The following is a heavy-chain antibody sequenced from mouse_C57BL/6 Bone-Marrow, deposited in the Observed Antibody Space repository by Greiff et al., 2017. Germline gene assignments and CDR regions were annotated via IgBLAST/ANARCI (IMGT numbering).Heavy chain of an antibody. CDR3: ARGGNYGGYYFDY. D-gene: IGHD2-1*01. V-gene: IGHV1-47*01. Sequence: VQLQESGAELVKPGASVKMSCKASGYTFTTYPIEWMKQNHGKSLEWIGNFHPNNDDTRYNEKFNGKATLPVEKSSSTVYLELSRLTSDDSAVYYGARGGNYGGYYFDYWGQGTTLTVSS. CDR1: GYTFTTYP. CDR2: FHPNNDDT. J-gene: IGHJ2*01.